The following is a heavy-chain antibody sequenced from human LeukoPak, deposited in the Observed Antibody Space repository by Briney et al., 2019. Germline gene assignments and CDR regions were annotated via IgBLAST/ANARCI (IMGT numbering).Heavy chain of an antibody. CDR3: ARAPYSSSARYSYYYYMDV. CDR2: IHTSGIT. Sequence: EASETLSLTCTVSGGSLNNYYWTWIRQPAGKGLEWIGRIHTSGITHYNPSLKSRVTLSADTSKSQFSLKLSSVTAADTAVYYCARAPYSSSARYSYYYYMDVWGKGTTVTVSS. J-gene: IGHJ6*03. CDR1: GGSLNNYY. V-gene: IGHV4-4*07. D-gene: IGHD6-6*01.